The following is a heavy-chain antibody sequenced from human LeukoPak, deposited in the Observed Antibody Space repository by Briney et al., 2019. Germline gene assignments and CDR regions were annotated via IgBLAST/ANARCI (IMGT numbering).Heavy chain of an antibody. V-gene: IGHV4-30-4*08. CDR3: ARPYYYDSRIDP. CDR1: GGSISSGDYY. Sequence: SQTLSLTCTDSGGSISSGDYYWSWIRQPPGKALAWIAYMYYSGSTYYNPSLKSRVTMSADTSKNQLSLKLSSVTAADTAVYYCARPYYYDSRIDPWGQGILVTVSS. D-gene: IGHD3-22*01. CDR2: MYYSGST. J-gene: IGHJ5*02.